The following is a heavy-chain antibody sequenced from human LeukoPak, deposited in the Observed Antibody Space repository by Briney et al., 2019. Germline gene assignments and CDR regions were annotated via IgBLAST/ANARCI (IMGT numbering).Heavy chain of an antibody. Sequence: HPGGSLRLSCAASGFTFSDYNMNWVRQAPGKGLEWVANMKQDGSEKYYVDSVKGRFTISRDNAKNSLYLQMNSLRAEDTAVYYCGGGSYAAPNDYWGQGTLVTVSS. J-gene: IGHJ4*02. CDR1: GFTFSDYN. CDR2: MKQDGSEK. D-gene: IGHD1-26*01. V-gene: IGHV3-7*01. CDR3: GGGSYAAPNDY.